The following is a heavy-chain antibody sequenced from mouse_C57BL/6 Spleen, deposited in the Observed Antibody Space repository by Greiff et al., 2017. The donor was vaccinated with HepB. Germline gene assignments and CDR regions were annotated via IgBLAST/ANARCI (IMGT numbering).Heavy chain of an antibody. CDR3: ASEGPYYDYESAMDY. CDR1: GYSITSGYY. CDR2: ISYDGSN. V-gene: IGHV3-6*01. J-gene: IGHJ4*01. Sequence: EVQLVESGPGLVKPSQSLSLTCSVTGYSITSGYYWNWIRQFPGNKLEWMGYISYDGSNNYNPSLKNRISITRDTSKNQFFLKLNSVTTEDTATYYCASEGPYYDYESAMDYWGQGTSVTVSS. D-gene: IGHD2-4*01.